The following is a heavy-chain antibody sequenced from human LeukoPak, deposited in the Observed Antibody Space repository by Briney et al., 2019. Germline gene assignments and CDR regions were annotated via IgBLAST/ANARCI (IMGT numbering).Heavy chain of an antibody. V-gene: IGHV4-34*01. CDR3: ARNGRFCSRGCSRDAFDI. CDR2: INHRGTTT. CDR1: GGSFSDYF. J-gene: IGHJ3*02. Sequence: SETLSLTCAVYGGSFSDYFWSWIRQSPGKGLEWIGEINHRGTTTNYNPSLKSRVSISVDTSKAQFSLKLTSVTAADSTVYYCARNGRFCSRGCSRDAFDIWGQGTMVTVSS. D-gene: IGHD2-15*01.